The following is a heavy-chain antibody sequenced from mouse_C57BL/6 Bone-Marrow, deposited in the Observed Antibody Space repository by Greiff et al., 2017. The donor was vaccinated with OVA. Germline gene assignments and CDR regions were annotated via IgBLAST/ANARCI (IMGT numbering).Heavy chain of an antibody. CDR1: GFNIKDYY. Sequence: EVKLEESGAELVKPGASVKLSCTASGFNIKDYYMHWVKQRTEQGLEWIGRIDPEDGENKYAPKFQGKATIPADPSSNTAYLPLSSLASEDTAVSYCARFYYYVSSYVWFAYWGQGTLVTVSA. CDR3: ARFYYYVSSYVWFAY. J-gene: IGHJ3*01. V-gene: IGHV14-2*01. CDR2: IDPEDGEN. D-gene: IGHD1-1*01.